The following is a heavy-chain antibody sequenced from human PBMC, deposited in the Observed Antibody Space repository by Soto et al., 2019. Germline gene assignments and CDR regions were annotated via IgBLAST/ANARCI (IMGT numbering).Heavy chain of an antibody. CDR2: ISYDGSNK. J-gene: IGHJ1*01. CDR1: GFTFSSYA. CDR3: ARDYGDYAEYFQH. V-gene: IGHV3-30-3*01. D-gene: IGHD4-17*01. Sequence: QVQLVESGGGVVQLGRSLRLSCAASGFTFSSYAMHWVRQAPGKGLEWVAVISYDGSNKYYADSVKGRFTISRDNSKNTLYLQMNSLRAEDTAVYYCARDYGDYAEYFQHWGQGTLVTVSS.